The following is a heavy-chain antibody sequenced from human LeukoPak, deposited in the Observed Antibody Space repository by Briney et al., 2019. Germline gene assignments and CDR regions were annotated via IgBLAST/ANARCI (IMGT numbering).Heavy chain of an antibody. CDR3: ARQDYYDSSGYSRFAFDI. V-gene: IGHV4-59*08. J-gene: IGHJ3*02. CDR2: IYYSGST. Sequence: SETLSLTCTVSGGSISSYYWSWIRQPPGKGLEWVGYIYYSGSTNYNPSLKSRVTISVDTSKNQFSLKLSSVTAADTAVYYCARQDYYDSSGYSRFAFDIWGQGTMVTVSS. CDR1: GGSISSYY. D-gene: IGHD3-22*01.